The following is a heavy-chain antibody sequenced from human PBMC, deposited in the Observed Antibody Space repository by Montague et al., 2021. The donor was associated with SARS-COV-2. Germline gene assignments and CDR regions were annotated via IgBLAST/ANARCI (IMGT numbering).Heavy chain of an antibody. CDR2: IYDSGST. D-gene: IGHD5-12*01. J-gene: IGHJ3*02. CDR3: ARRGRKLLPVATTIGGFDI. Sequence: SETLSLTCAVSGGSISSNNHYWDWIRQPPGKGLEWIGSIYDSGSTYYXPSLKSRVTISVDTSKNHFSLKLNSVTAADTAVYYCARRGRKLLPVATTIGGFDIWGQGTMVTVSS. V-gene: IGHV4-39*02. CDR1: GGSISSNNHY.